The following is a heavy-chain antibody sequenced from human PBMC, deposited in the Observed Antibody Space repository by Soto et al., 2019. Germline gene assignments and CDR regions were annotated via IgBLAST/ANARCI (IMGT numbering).Heavy chain of an antibody. CDR3: AKDGDDTNGYYYYYGMDV. J-gene: IGHJ6*02. CDR2: ISGSGGST. V-gene: IGHV3-23*01. Sequence: GGSLRLSCAASGFTFSRYAITWVRQAPWKGLEWVSAISGSGGSTFYADSVKGRFTISRDNSKNTLYLQMYSLRADDTAVYYCAKDGDDTNGYYYYYGMDVWGHETNVTVS. CDR1: GFTFSRYA. D-gene: IGHD2-8*01.